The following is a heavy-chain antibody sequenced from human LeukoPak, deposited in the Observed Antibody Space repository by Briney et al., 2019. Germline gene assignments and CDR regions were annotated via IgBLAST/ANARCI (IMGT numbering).Heavy chain of an antibody. J-gene: IGHJ3*02. V-gene: IGHV4-59*01. D-gene: IGHD3-3*01. CDR3: ARGPVPYDFWSGYYRGAFDI. Sequence: SETLSLTCTVSGGSISSYYWSWIRQPPGKGLEWIGYIYYSGSTNYNPSLKSRVTISVDTSKNQFSLKLSSVTAADTAVYYCARGPVPYDFWSGYYRGAFDIWGQGTMVTVSS. CDR2: IYYSGST. CDR1: GGSISSYY.